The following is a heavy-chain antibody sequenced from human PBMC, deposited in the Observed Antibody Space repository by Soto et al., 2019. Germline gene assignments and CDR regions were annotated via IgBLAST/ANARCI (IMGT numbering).Heavy chain of an antibody. CDR1: GFTFSSYA. CDR2: ISYDGSNK. Sequence: GGSLRLSCAAPGFTFSSYAMHWVRQAPGKGLEWVAVISYDGSNKYYADSVKGRFTISRDNPKNTLYLQMNSLRAEDTAVYYCARLLTEKSTATVDYWGQGTLVTVSS. CDR3: ARLLTEKSTATVDY. V-gene: IGHV3-30-3*01. D-gene: IGHD6-6*01. J-gene: IGHJ4*02.